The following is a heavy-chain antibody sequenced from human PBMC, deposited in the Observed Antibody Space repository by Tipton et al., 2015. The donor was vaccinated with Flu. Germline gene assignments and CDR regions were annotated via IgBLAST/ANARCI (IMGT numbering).Heavy chain of an antibody. CDR1: GGSIRSYY. D-gene: IGHD3-10*01. V-gene: IGHV4-4*07. J-gene: IGHJ4*02. CDR2: IYTSGTT. Sequence: TLSLTCTVSGGSIRSYYWSWIRQPAGKGLEWIGRIYTSGTTNYNPSLKSRVTMSIDTSKNQFSLSLSSVTAADTAVYYCARGSGSGTFVIFDYWGQGTPVAVSS. CDR3: ARGSGSGTFVIFDY.